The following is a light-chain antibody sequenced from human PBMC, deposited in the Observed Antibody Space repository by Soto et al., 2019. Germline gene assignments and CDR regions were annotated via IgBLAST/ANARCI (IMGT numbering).Light chain of an antibody. J-gene: IGKJ4*01. V-gene: IGKV1-39*01. CDR3: QQSHNTPNT. CDR2: DAS. Sequence: DIQMTQSPSSLSASVGDRVAITCRTSQSISTHLNWYQQKTGRPPKLLIYDASTLQGGVPSRFSGGGSGTDFTLTITSLQPEDFATYYCQQSHNTPNTFGGGTRVEI. CDR1: QSISTH.